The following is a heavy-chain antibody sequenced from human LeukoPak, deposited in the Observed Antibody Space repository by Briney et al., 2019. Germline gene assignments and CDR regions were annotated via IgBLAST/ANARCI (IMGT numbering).Heavy chain of an antibody. CDR3: ARVRFPDWFDP. Sequence: ASVKVSCKASGYTFTGYYMHWVRQAPGQGLEWMGWINPNSGGTNYAQKFQGRVTMTRDTSISAAYMELGRLRSDDTAVYYCARVRFPDWFDPWGQGTLVTVSS. V-gene: IGHV1-2*02. CDR1: GYTFTGYY. J-gene: IGHJ5*02. D-gene: IGHD3-16*01. CDR2: INPNSGGT.